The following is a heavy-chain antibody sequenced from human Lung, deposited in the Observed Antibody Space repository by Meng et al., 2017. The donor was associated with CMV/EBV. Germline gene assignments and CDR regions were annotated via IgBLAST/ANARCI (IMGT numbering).Heavy chain of an antibody. CDR1: GYTFTAHY. V-gene: IGHV1-2*02. J-gene: IGHJ4*02. Sequence: SVXVSCKASGYTFTAHYFHWVRQAPGQGLEWMGWIHPHRGDTNYAQQFQGRVTLTRDTSINTGYMELTRLTSDDTAVYYCARDNNWGPDYWGQGTLVTVSS. CDR2: IHPHRGDT. D-gene: IGHD7-27*01. CDR3: ARDNNWGPDY.